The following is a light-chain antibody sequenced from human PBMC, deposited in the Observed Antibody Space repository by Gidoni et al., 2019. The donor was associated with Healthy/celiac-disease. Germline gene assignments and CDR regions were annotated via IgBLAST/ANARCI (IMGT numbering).Light chain of an antibody. CDR1: QGISSY. CDR3: QQYYSYSYT. Sequence: AIRMTQSPSSFSASTGDRVTNTCRASQGISSYLAWYQQKPGKAPQLLIYAASTLQSGVPSRFSGSGSGTDFTLTISCLQSEDFATYYCQQYYSYSYTFGQGTKLEIK. CDR2: AAS. V-gene: IGKV1-8*01. J-gene: IGKJ2*01.